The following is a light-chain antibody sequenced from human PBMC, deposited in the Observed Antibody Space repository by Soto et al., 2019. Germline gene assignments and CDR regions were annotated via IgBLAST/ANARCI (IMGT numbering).Light chain of an antibody. J-gene: IGKJ5*01. CDR2: DAS. CDR1: QSVKTF. CDR3: QQRSNWPPIT. Sequence: EIVLTQSPATLSLSLGERATLSCRASQSVKTFLVWYQHRPGQAPRVLIYDASHRATGIPARFSGSGSGTDFTLTISSLEPEDAALYYCQQRSNWPPITFGQGTRLEI. V-gene: IGKV3-11*01.